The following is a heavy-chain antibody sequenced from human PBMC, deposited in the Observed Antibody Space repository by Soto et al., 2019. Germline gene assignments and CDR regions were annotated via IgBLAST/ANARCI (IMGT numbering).Heavy chain of an antibody. CDR1: GESFSRYY. V-gene: IGHV4-34*01. D-gene: IGHD6-19*01. CDR3: SMSPLVAGSFDF. CDR2: INQSGST. Sequence: SGNLSLTCAVYGESFSRYYWSWIRQPPGKGLEWIGEINQSGSTNYNPSLKRRVTISVDTSKNQFSLKLSSVTAADTAVYYCSMSPLVAGSFDFWCQGTLVSV. J-gene: IGHJ4*02.